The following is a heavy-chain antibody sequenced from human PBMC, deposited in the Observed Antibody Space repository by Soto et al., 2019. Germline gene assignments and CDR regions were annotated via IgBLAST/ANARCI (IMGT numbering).Heavy chain of an antibody. CDR2: TYYRSKWYN. CDR1: GDSVSSNSAA. V-gene: IGHV6-1*01. Sequence: PSQTPSLTCAISGDSVSSNSAAWNWIRQSPSRGLEWLRRTYYRSKWYNDYAVSVKRRITINPDTSKNQFSLQLNSVTPEDTAVYYCARLYYYDSSGQPAFLTHDYYYYYGMDVWGQGTTVTVSS. CDR3: ARLYYYDSSGQPAFLTHDYYYYYGMDV. J-gene: IGHJ6*02. D-gene: IGHD3-22*01.